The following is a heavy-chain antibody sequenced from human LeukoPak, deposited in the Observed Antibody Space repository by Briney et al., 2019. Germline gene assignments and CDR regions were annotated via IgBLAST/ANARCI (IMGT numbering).Heavy chain of an antibody. Sequence: ASVKVSCKASGGTFSSYAISWVRQAPGQGLEWMGWINTNTGNPTYAQGFTGRFVFSLDTSVSTAYLQISSLKAEDTAVYYCARGGGIVDTAMVTVDPWGQGTLVTVSS. J-gene: IGHJ5*02. CDR2: INTNTGNP. CDR1: GGTFSSYA. CDR3: ARGGGIVDTAMVTVDP. V-gene: IGHV7-4-1*02. D-gene: IGHD5-18*01.